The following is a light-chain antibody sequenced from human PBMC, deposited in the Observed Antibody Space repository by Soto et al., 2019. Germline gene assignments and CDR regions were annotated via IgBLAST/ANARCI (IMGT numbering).Light chain of an antibody. CDR2: GAS. V-gene: IGKV3-20*01. CDR3: QPSVSSGT. J-gene: IGKJ1*01. Sequence: EIVLAQSPATLSVSPGERVTLSCRASQSVSNNYLAWYQQKPGQAPRLLIYGASNRATGIPDRFSGSGSGTDFTLTISTLEPEECALHSCQPSVSSGTFGQRAMVDIK. CDR1: QSVSNNY.